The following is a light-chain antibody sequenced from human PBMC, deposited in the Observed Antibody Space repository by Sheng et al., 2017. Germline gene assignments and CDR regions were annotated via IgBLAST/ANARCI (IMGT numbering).Light chain of an antibody. CDR1: QSVTSNY. CDR3: QQRRNWPRFT. J-gene: IGKJ3*01. CDR2: GAS. Sequence: EIVLTQSPGTLSLSPGERATLSCRASQSVTSNYLAWHQRKPGQAPRLLIYGASSRATGIPDRFSGSGSGTDFTLTISSLEPEDFAVYYCQQRRNWPRFTFGPGTKVDIK. V-gene: IGKV3D-20*02.